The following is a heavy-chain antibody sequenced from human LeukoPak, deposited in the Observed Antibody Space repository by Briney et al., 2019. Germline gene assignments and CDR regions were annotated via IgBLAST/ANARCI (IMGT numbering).Heavy chain of an antibody. V-gene: IGHV3-15*01. CDR2: IKSKSGGGTK. D-gene: IGHD5-18*01. CDR1: GFTFSNAW. J-gene: IGHJ6*02. CDR3: TTSDTAMVTYDYYYGMDV. Sequence: GGSLRLSCAASGFTFSNAWMSWVRQAPGKGLEWVGRIKSKSGGGTKDYAAPVKGRIPFSRDDSKNTLYLQMNSLKTEDTAVYYCTTSDTAMVTYDYYYGMDVWGQGTTVTVSS.